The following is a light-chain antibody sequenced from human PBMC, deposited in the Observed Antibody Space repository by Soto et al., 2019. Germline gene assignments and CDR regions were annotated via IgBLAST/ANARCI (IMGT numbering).Light chain of an antibody. CDR1: QSVSTN. J-gene: IGKJ2*01. CDR2: GAS. Sequence: EIVMTQSPATLSVSPGERATLSCRASQSVSTNLAWYQQKPGQAPRLLMYGASTRATGIPARFSGSGSGTECTLTISSLQSEDFAVYYCQQYHNWPPYTFGQGTKLAI. CDR3: QQYHNWPPYT. V-gene: IGKV3-15*01.